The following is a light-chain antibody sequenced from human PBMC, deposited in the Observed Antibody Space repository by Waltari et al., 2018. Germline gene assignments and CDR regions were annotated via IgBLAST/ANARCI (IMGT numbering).Light chain of an antibody. J-gene: IGLJ2*01. Sequence: QSALTQPASVSGSPGQSITISCTGPSSDVGDYNYVSWYQQHPGKAPKIILYDVIKRPSGVSNRFSGSKSGNTASLTISGLQAEDEADYYCCSYAGSSTPVVSGGGTKLTVL. CDR2: DVI. CDR1: SSDVGDYNY. V-gene: IGLV2-23*02. CDR3: CSYAGSSTPVV.